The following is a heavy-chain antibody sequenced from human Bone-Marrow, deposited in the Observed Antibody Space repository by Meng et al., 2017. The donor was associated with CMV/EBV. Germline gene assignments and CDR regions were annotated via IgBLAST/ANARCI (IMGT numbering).Heavy chain of an antibody. V-gene: IGHV3-23*01. Sequence: GGSLRLSCAASGFTFSSYSMNWVRQAPGKGLEWVSAISGSGGSTYYADSVKGRFTISRDNSKNTLYLQMNSLRAEDTAVYYCARFLVVERRSSTVTGDYYGMDVWVQGTTVTVSS. CDR2: ISGSGGST. D-gene: IGHD3-22*01. CDR3: ARFLVVERRSSTVTGDYYGMDV. CDR1: GFTFSSYS. J-gene: IGHJ6*02.